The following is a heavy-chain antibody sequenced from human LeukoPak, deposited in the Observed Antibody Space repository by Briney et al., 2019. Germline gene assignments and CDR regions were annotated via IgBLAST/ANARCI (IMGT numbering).Heavy chain of an antibody. J-gene: IGHJ4*02. D-gene: IGHD3-10*01. CDR3: TRDLITSYLPDFDY. V-gene: IGHV3-49*03. Sequence: GGSLRLSCTASGFTFGDYAMSWFRQAPGKGLEWVGFIRSKAYGGTTEYAASVKGRFTISRDDSKSIAYLQMNSLKTEDTAVYYCTRDLITSYLPDFDYWGQGTLVTVSS. CDR2: IRSKAYGGTT. CDR1: GFTFGDYA.